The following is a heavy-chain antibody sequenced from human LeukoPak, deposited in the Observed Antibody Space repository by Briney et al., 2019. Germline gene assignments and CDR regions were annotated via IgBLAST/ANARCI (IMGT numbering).Heavy chain of an antibody. Sequence: PGGSLRLSCAASGFTVSSNYMSWVRQAPGKGLEGVPVNYSGGSTYYADSVKGRFTISRDNSKNTLYLQMNSLRAEDTAVYYCGYGAYSYGGFDYWGQGTLVTVSS. CDR2: NYSGGST. CDR1: GFTVSSNY. D-gene: IGHD5-18*01. V-gene: IGHV3-53*01. J-gene: IGHJ4*02. CDR3: GYGAYSYGGFDY.